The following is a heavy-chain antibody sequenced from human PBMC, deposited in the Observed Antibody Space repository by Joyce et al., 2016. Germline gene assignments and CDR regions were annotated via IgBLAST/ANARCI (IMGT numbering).Heavy chain of an antibody. V-gene: IGHV5-10-1*03. CDR2: IDPGDSYT. Sequence: EVLLVQSGAEVKKAGESLRISCKGSGYNFNNNWISWVRQMPGEGLEWMGRIDPGDSYTEYRPSFQGHVTISADKSISTAYLQWSSLKASDTAMYYCARYDSGTNYNSFDVWGQGTMVVVSP. CDR3: ARYDSGTNYNSFDV. J-gene: IGHJ3*01. D-gene: IGHD3-10*01. CDR1: GYNFNNNW.